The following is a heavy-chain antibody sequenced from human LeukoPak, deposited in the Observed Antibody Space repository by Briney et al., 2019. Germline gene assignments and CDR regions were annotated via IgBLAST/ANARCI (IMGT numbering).Heavy chain of an antibody. D-gene: IGHD6-19*01. CDR2: TYYRSKWYN. Sequence: SHTLSLTCVLCVDRVSRKNGLWQWSTKSRARGLDCLGRTYYRSKWYNDYAESMEGRMTISQDTSKNQYSLHLNSVTSDDTAVYYCARDFGTTGWHTFDYWGQGTLVTVSS. CDR3: ARDFGTTGWHTFDY. V-gene: IGHV6-1*01. CDR1: VDRVSRKNGL. J-gene: IGHJ4*02.